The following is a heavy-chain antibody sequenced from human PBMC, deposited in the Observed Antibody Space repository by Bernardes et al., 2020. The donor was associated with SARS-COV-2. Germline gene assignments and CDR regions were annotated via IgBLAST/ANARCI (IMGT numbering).Heavy chain of an antibody. CDR1: GYTFTDYY. V-gene: IGHV1-2*02. CDR2: INPNSGGT. J-gene: IGHJ3*02. CDR3: ATIYTNNFKDFDI. D-gene: IGHD1-1*01. Sequence: ASVKVSCKASGYTFTDYYIHWVRQAPGQGLEWMGWINPNSGGTYYAQTFQGGVTMTRDTSISTAYMELSRLRSDDTALYYCATIYTNNFKDFDIWGQGTMVTVSS.